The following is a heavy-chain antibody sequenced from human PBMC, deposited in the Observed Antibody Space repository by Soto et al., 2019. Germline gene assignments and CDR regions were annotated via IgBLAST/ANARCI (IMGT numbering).Heavy chain of an antibody. D-gene: IGHD2-2*01. J-gene: IGHJ6*02. CDR2: ISYDGSNK. CDR3: ARGGYCISTSCYPASYYYYGMDV. CDR1: GFTFSSYA. V-gene: IGHV3-30-3*01. Sequence: GGSLRLSCAASGFTFSSYAMHWVRQAPGKGLEWVAVISYDGSNKYYADSVKGRFTISRDNSKNTLYLQMNSLRAEDTAVYYCARGGYCISTSCYPASYYYYGMDVWGQGTTVTVSS.